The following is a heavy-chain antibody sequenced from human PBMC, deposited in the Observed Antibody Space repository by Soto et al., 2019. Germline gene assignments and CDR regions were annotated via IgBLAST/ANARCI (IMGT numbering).Heavy chain of an antibody. V-gene: IGHV3-53*01. CDR2: IYSGGST. D-gene: IGHD6-13*01. J-gene: IGHJ4*02. Sequence: LRLSCAASGFTVSSNYMSWVRQAPGKGLEWVSVIYSGGSTYYADSVKGRFTISRDNSKNTLYLQMNSLRAEDTAVYYCAREIAAAGSTLFDYWGQGTLVTVSS. CDR3: AREIAAAGSTLFDY. CDR1: GFTVSSNY.